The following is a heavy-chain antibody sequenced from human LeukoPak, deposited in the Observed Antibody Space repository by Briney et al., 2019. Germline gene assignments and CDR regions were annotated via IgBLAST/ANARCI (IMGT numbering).Heavy chain of an antibody. V-gene: IGHV4-39*01. CDR3: ARPQTGIAAAGTVYYFDY. Sequence: SETLSLTCTVSGGSISSSSYYWGWIRPPPGKGLEWIGNIYYGGSTFYSPSLKSRVTMSVDTSKNQFSLKLSSVTAADTAVYYCARPQTGIAAAGTVYYFDYWGQGTLVTVSS. CDR2: IYYGGST. J-gene: IGHJ4*02. D-gene: IGHD6-13*01. CDR1: GGSISSSSYY.